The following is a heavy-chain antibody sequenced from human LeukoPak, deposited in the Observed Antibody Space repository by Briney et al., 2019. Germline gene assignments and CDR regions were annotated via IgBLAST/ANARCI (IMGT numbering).Heavy chain of an antibody. CDR3: ASDGGQQLVPFSPYY. J-gene: IGHJ4*02. CDR2: ISAYNGNT. V-gene: IGHV1-18*01. CDR1: GYTFTTYG. D-gene: IGHD6-13*01. Sequence: ASVTVSCKASGYTFTTYGISWVRQAPGQGLEWMGWISAYNGNTNYAQKLQGRVTMTTDTSTSAAYMELRSLRSDDTAVYYCASDGGQQLVPFSPYYWGQGALVTVSS.